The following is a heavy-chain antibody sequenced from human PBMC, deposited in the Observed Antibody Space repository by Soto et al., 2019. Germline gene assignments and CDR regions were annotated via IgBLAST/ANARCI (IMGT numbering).Heavy chain of an antibody. V-gene: IGHV3-30-3*01. J-gene: IGHJ6*02. CDR2: ISYDGSNK. CDR3: ARDVERWLVLRGMDF. D-gene: IGHD6-19*01. Sequence: PGGSLRLSCAASGFTFSSYAMHWVRQAPGKGLEWVAVISYDGSNKYYADSVKGRFTISRDNSKNTLYLQMNSLRAEDTAVYYCARDVERWLVLRGMDFWCQGTTVTVFS. CDR1: GFTFSSYA.